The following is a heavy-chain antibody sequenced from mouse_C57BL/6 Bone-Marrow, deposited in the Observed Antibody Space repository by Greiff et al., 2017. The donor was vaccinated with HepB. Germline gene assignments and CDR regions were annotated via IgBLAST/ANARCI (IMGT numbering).Heavy chain of an antibody. D-gene: IGHD1-1*01. CDR1: GFSLTSYG. V-gene: IGHV2-2*01. J-gene: IGHJ2*01. Sequence: VQLQESGPGLVQPSQSLSITCTVSGFSLTSYGVHWVRQSPGKGLEWLGVIWSGGSTDYNAAFISRLSISKDNSKSQVFFKMNSLQADDTAIYYCARNIDYYGSAPFDYWGQGTTLTVSS. CDR2: IWSGGST. CDR3: ARNIDYYGSAPFDY.